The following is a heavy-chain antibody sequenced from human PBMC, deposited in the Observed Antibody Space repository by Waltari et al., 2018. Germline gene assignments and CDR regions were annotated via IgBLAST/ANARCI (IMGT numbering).Heavy chain of an antibody. CDR2: SYYSGST. V-gene: IGHV4-39*01. J-gene: IGHJ4*02. D-gene: IGHD3-22*01. CDR1: GGSISSSSYY. CDR3: ASDSSGYYYY. Sequence: QLQLQASGPGLVKPSETLSLTCPVSGGSISSSSYYWGWIRQPPGKGLEWIGSSYYSGSTYYNPSLKSRVTISVDTSKNQFSLKLSSVTAADTAVYYCASDSSGYYYYWGQGTLVTVSS.